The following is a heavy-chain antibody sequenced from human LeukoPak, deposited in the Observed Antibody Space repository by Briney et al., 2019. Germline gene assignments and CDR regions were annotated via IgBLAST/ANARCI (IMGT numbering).Heavy chain of an antibody. CDR1: GGSISSGGYY. Sequence: SETLSLTCTVSGGSISSGGYYWSWIRQHPGKGLEWIGYIYYSGSTYYNPSLKSRVTISVDTSKNQFSLKLSSVTAADTAVYYCARDRGPAAANFDYWGQGTLVTVSS. V-gene: IGHV4-31*03. J-gene: IGHJ4*02. CDR3: ARDRGPAAANFDY. CDR2: IYYSGST. D-gene: IGHD2-2*01.